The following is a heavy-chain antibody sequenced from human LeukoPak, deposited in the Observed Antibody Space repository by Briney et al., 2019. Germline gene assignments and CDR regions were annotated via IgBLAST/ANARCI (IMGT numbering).Heavy chain of an antibody. D-gene: IGHD6-19*01. J-gene: IGHJ4*02. Sequence: GGSLRLSCAASGFTFSSYSMNWVRQAPGKGLEWVSSITSSSSYIYYADSVKGRFTISRDNAKNSLYLQMNSLRAEGTAVYYFAGYDRCLVLGIDYWGQGTLVTVSS. CDR3: AGYDRCLVLGIDY. V-gene: IGHV3-21*01. CDR1: GFTFSSYS. CDR2: ITSSSSYI.